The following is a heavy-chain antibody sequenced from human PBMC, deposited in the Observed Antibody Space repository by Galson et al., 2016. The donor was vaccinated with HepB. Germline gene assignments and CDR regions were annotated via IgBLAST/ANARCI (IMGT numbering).Heavy chain of an antibody. Sequence: SLRLSCAASGFTLRSYCMNWVRQAPGKGLEWIAYIRQGESTIFYADSVKGRFTISEDNAKDSLYLQMNSLRDEDTAVYYCVRDHDWGFDSWGQGTLVTVSS. D-gene: IGHD7-27*01. J-gene: IGHJ4*02. CDR3: VRDHDWGFDS. V-gene: IGHV3-48*02. CDR1: GFTLRSYC. CDR2: IRQGESTI.